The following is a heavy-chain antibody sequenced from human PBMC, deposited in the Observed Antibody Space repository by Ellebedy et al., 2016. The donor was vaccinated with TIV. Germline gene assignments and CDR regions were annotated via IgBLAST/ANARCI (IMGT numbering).Heavy chain of an antibody. V-gene: IGHV3-23*01. CDR3: AEDGGELDVGVVTATPTDTADFDY. Sequence: GESLKISCAASGFTFSSYAMSWVRQAPGKGLEWVSGISGSGGSTYYADPVQGRFTISRDNSKNTLYLQMHSLRAEDTAVYYCAEDGGELDVGVVTATPTDTADFDYWGQGTLVTVSS. CDR2: ISGSGGST. J-gene: IGHJ4*02. D-gene: IGHD2-15*01. CDR1: GFTFSSYA.